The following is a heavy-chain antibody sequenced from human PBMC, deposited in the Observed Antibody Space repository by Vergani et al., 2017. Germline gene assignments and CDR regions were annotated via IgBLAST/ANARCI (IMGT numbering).Heavy chain of an antibody. CDR1: GFSFSGYW. Sequence: EVQLVESGGGLIHPGGSLRLSCEGSGFSFSGYWMHWVRQSPEKGLVWVSRIKSDGSITNYADSVKGRLTISRDNDKNTLYLEMNSLRGDDTAIYYCVRARCSGPCFMSNWFDSWGQGTLVTVSS. J-gene: IGHJ5*01. V-gene: IGHV3-74*01. CDR2: IKSDGSIT. CDR3: VRARCSGPCFMSNWFDS. D-gene: IGHD5-12*01.